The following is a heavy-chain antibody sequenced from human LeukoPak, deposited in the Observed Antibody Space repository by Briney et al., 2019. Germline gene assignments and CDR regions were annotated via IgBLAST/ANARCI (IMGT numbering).Heavy chain of an antibody. CDR2: ISSTSSTI. Sequence: GGSLRLSCAASGFTFSSSAMNWVRQAPGKGLEWVSYISSTSSTIYNADSVKGRFTISRDNAKNSLYLQMNSLRDDDTAVYYCASSRQVDSWGQGTLVTVSS. CDR1: GFTFSSSA. CDR3: ASSRQVDS. V-gene: IGHV3-48*02. J-gene: IGHJ4*02.